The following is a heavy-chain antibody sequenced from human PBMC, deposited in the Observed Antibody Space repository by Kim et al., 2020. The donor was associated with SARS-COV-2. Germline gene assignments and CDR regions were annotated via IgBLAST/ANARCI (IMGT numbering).Heavy chain of an antibody. CDR3: ARGTTSNDV. J-gene: IGHJ6*02. Sequence: WYNDYAVSVKSRITINPDTSKNQFSLQLNSVTPEDTAVYYCARGTTSNDVWGQGTTVTVSS. D-gene: IGHD1-1*01. V-gene: IGHV6-1*01. CDR2: WYN.